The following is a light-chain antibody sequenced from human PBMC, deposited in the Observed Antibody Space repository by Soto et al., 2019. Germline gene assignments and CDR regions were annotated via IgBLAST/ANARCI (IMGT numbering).Light chain of an antibody. CDR3: QQGHNWPLT. V-gene: IGKV3-15*01. J-gene: IGKJ2*01. CDR2: SAS. CDR1: QSISSE. Sequence: EIVMTQSPATLSVSPGERATLSCRASQSISSELAWYQQKPGQPPRLLIYSASTRATGVPARFTGSGSCSEFTLTISGLQSEDFAVYYCQQGHNWPLTFGKGTRLEI.